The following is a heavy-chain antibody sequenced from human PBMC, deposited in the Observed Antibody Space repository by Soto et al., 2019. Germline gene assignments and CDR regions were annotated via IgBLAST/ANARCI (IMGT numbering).Heavy chain of an antibody. CDR2: IWYDGSNK. CDR3: ARSPYSSSWYPYY. D-gene: IGHD6-13*01. Sequence: GGSLRLSCAASGFTFSSYGMHWVRQAPGKGLEWVAVIWYDGSNKYYADSVKGRFTISRDNSKNTLYLQMNSLRAEDTAVYYCARSPYSSSWYPYYWGQGTLVTVSS. J-gene: IGHJ4*02. CDR1: GFTFSSYG. V-gene: IGHV3-33*01.